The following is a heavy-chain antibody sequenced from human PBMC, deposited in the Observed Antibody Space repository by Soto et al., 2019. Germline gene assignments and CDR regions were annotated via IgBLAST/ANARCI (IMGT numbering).Heavy chain of an antibody. Sequence: QITLKESGPTLVKPTQPLTLTCSFSGFSLSTRGVGVGWIRQPPGKALEWLALIFRDDDKWYSPSLRSRLTXTXDSXKNQVVLTMTNMDPVDTATYYCAHRSRGYAYYFDQWGQGTLVTVSS. CDR1: GFSLSTRGVG. J-gene: IGHJ4*02. CDR2: IFRDDDK. V-gene: IGHV2-5*02. CDR3: AHRSRGYAYYFDQ. D-gene: IGHD5-12*01.